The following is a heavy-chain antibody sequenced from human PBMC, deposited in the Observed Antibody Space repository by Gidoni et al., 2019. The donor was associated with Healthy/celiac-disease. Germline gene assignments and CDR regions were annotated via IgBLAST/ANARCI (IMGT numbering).Heavy chain of an antibody. CDR1: GGSISSSSSY. CDR3: ARATYYYDSSGYYSVVLFDY. CDR2: IYDSGST. V-gene: IGHV4-39*01. J-gene: IGHJ4*02. D-gene: IGHD3-22*01. Sequence: QLQLQESGPGRVKPSETLSLTCTVSGGSISSSSSYWGWSRQPPGEWLEWIGGIYDSGSTYYNPSLKSRVTISVDTSKNQFSLKRSSVTAADTAVYYCARATYYYDSSGYYSVVLFDYWGQGTLVTVSS.